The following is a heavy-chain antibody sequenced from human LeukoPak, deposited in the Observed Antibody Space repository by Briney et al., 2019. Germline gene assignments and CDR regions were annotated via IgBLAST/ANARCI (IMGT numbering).Heavy chain of an antibody. V-gene: IGHV1-8*01. CDR3: ARGRGRFLEWLTARDYYYYGMDV. D-gene: IGHD3-3*01. Sequence: ASVKVSCKASGYTFTSYDINWVRQATGQGLEWMGWMNPNSGNTGYAQKFQGRVTMTRNTSISTAYMELSSLRSEGTAVYYCARGRGRFLEWLTARDYYYYGMDVWGQGTTVTVSS. CDR1: GYTFTSYD. J-gene: IGHJ6*02. CDR2: MNPNSGNT.